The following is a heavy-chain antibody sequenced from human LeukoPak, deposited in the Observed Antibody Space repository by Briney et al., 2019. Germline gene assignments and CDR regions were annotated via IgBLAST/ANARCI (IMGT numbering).Heavy chain of an antibody. V-gene: IGHV4-30-2*01. CDR2: IYHSGST. J-gene: IGHJ4*02. CDR3: ARGGGWELTYFDY. CDR1: GGSISSGGYS. D-gene: IGHD1-26*01. Sequence: PSETLSLTCVVSGGSISSGGYSWSWIRQPPGKGLEWIGYIYHSGSTYYNPSLKSRVTISVDRSKNQFSLKLSSVTAADTAVYYCARGGGWELTYFDYWGQGTLVTVSS.